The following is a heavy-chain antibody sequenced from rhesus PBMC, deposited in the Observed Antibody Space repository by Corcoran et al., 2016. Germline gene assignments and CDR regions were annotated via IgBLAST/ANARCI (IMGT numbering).Heavy chain of an antibody. D-gene: IGHD6-37*01. CDR1: GGPISSNS. V-gene: IGHV4-173*01. Sequence: LQLQESGPGLVKPSETLSLTCAVSGGPISSNSWTWICPPPGKGLEWIGRISSDDRSTDYNPSLRSRVTISTDTSKTQFSLKLDSVTAADTAVYYCVGLMVAGPVEYWGQGVLVTVSS. J-gene: IGHJ4*01. CDR3: VGLMVAGPVEY. CDR2: ISSDDRST.